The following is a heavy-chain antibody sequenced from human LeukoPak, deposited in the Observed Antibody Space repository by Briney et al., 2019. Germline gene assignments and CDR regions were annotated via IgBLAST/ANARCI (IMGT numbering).Heavy chain of an antibody. CDR3: ARDPAGASSSWYYFDN. J-gene: IGHJ4*02. CDR2: ITSSSNYI. CDR1: GFTLSGYS. Sequence: GGSLRLSCAASGFTLSGYSMTWVRQAPGKGLECVSFITSSSNYIYYADSVNGRFTISRDTAKNSLYLQMSSLRTEDTAMYYCARDPAGASSSWYYFDNWGQGTLVTVSS. V-gene: IGHV3-21*04. D-gene: IGHD6-13*01.